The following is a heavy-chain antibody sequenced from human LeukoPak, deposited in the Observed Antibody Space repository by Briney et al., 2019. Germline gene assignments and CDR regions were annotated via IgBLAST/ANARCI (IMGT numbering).Heavy chain of an antibody. CDR1: GYTFTSYG. V-gene: IGHV1-18*01. Sequence: ASVKVSCKASGYTFTSYGISWVRQAPGQGLEWMGWISAYNGNTNYAQKLQGRVTMTTDTSTSTAYMELRSLRSDDTAVYYCARLLFGRYYYDSSGYLNWFDPWGQGTLVTVSS. CDR2: ISAYNGNT. J-gene: IGHJ5*02. CDR3: ARLLFGRYYYDSSGYLNWFDP. D-gene: IGHD3-22*01.